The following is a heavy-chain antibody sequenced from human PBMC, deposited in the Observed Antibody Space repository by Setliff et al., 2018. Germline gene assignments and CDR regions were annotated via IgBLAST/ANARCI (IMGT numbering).Heavy chain of an antibody. J-gene: IGHJ4*01. CDR1: GGSIHSGGYY. Sequence: SETLSLTCTVSGGSIHSGGYYWTWVRKLPGKGLEWIGYIHYSGNTKYNPPLKSRLTISVDTAMNQFALELRSVTAADTAVYFCARVQPLRFFFDYWGHGALVTVSS. CDR2: IHYSGNT. CDR3: ARVQPLRFFFDY. V-gene: IGHV4-31*02.